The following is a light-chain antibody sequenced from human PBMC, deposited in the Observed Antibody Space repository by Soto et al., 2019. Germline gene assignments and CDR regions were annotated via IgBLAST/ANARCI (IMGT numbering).Light chain of an antibody. CDR1: QRVDSN. J-gene: IGKJ1*01. Sequence: EIVMTQSPATLSVSPGERATLSCRASQRVDSNLAWYQQKPGQAPRLLIYGASTRATGIPARFSGSGSGTEFTLTISSLQSEDFAVYYCHQYNNWKTFGQGTRVEIK. V-gene: IGKV3-15*01. CDR3: HQYNNWKT. CDR2: GAS.